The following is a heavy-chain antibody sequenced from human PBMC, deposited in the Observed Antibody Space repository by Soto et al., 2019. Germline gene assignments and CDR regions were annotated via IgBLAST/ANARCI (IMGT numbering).Heavy chain of an antibody. CDR1: GYTFTSYD. D-gene: IGHD3-3*01. J-gene: IGHJ4*02. CDR3: ARGITIFGVVPR. CDR2: MNPNSGNT. V-gene: IGHV1-8*01. Sequence: QVQLVQSGAEVKKPGASVKVSCKASGYTFTSYDINWVRQATGQGLEWMGWMNPNSGNTGYAQKFQGRVTMTRNTCISTAYLEVSSLRSEDTAVYYCARGITIFGVVPRWGQGTLGTVSS.